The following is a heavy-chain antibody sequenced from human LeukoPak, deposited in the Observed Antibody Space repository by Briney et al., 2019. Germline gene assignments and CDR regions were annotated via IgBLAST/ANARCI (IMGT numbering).Heavy chain of an antibody. CDR3: AVVYCDTAICFTGSFDP. V-gene: IGHV4-39*01. J-gene: IGHJ5*02. Sequence: SETLSLTCAVAGGSVNDRSYYWGWVRQPPGKGLECIGTFSYTGITYYNPSLRSRATISADSSKNQVSLKLTSVTAADTAVYYCAVVYCDTAICFTGSFDPWGQGTLVTVSS. D-gene: IGHD2-2*02. CDR2: FSYTGIT. CDR1: GGSVNDRSYY.